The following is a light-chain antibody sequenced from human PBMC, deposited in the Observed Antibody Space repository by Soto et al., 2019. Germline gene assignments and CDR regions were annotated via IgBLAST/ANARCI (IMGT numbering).Light chain of an antibody. V-gene: IGKV4-1*01. J-gene: IGKJ4*02. CDR3: QQYYDTRALR. Sequence: DIVMTQSPDSLAVSLGERATINCRSSQSVVFASSDRNYLAWYQQRPGQPPKLLVSWASKRESGVPDRFSGSGSGTDFTLTISSLQAEDVAVYYCQQYYDTRALRFGGGTRVEIK. CDR2: WAS. CDR1: QSVVFASSDRNY.